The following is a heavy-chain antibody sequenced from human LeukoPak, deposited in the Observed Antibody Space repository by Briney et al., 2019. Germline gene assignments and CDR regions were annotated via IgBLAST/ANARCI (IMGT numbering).Heavy chain of an antibody. J-gene: IGHJ3*02. CDR2: ISVNGDDT. D-gene: IGHD2-21*01. Sequence: PGGSLRLSCAASGFTFRIYAMNWVRQAPGKGLEWVSSISVNGDDTYYADAVKGRFTISRDNSKNTLYLQMNSLRADDTAMYYCAKDWRVYGDFHAFDMWGERTMGTVSS. CDR3: AKDWRVYGDFHAFDM. CDR1: GFTFRIYA. V-gene: IGHV3-23*01.